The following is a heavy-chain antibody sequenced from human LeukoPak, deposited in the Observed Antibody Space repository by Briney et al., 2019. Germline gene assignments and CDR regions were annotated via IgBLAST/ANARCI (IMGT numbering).Heavy chain of an antibody. CDR3: ARNRDGYNPFDY. J-gene: IGHJ4*02. Sequence: SETLPLTCIVSGGSISSGDYYWSWIRQPPGKGLEWIGSVFDTGETYFNPSLRSRVTISVDTSKNHFSLKLSSVTAADTAVYYCARNRDGYNPFDYWGQGTLVTVSS. CDR2: VFDTGET. D-gene: IGHD5-24*01. CDR1: GGSISSGDYY. V-gene: IGHV4-31*03.